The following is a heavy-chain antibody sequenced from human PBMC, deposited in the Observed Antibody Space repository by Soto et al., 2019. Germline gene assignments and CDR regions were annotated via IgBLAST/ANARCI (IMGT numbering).Heavy chain of an antibody. J-gene: IGHJ4*02. D-gene: IGHD1-20*01. V-gene: IGHV4-39*07. CDR2: INHSGST. CDR3: ARVGPRPRYNWNPFDY. Sequence: SETLSLTCTVSGGSISSSSYYWSWIRQPPGKGLEWIGEINHSGSTNYNPSLKSRVTISVDTSKNQFSLKLSSVTAADTAVYYCARVGPRPRYNWNPFDYWGQGTLVTVSS. CDR1: GGSISSSSYY.